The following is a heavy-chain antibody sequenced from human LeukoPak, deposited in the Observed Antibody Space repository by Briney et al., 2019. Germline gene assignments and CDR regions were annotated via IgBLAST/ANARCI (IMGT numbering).Heavy chain of an antibody. V-gene: IGHV3-21*04. CDR1: GFTFNTYT. Sequence: PGGSLRLSCAASGFTFNTYTMNWVRQAPGKGLEWVSSISTSSSSINYADSLKGRFTISRDNAKNSLYLQMNSLRAEDTALYYCAKGGRYYDSSGYYSYWGQGTLVTVSS. CDR3: AKGGRYYDSSGYYSY. D-gene: IGHD3-22*01. CDR2: ISTSSSSI. J-gene: IGHJ4*02.